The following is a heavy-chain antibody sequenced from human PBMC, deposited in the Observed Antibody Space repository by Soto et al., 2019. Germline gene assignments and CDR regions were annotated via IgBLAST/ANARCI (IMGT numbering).Heavy chain of an antibody. CDR1: GFTISISP. J-gene: IGHJ4*02. CDR3: ATDPYSAGGRTWAFKYFDS. CDR2: ISYDGTNK. Sequence: GGSLRLSCAASGFTISISPMHWVRQAPGTGPEWVALISYDGTNKFYADSVNGRFTISTDNSKSTLYLQVDNLRPDDAAVYYCATDPYSAGGRTWAFKYFDSWRPGTLVTVSS. V-gene: IGHV3-30-3*01. D-gene: IGHD1-26*01.